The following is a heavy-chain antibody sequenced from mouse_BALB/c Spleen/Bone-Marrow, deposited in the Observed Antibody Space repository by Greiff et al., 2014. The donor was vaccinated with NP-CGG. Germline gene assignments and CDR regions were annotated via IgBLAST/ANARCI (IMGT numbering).Heavy chain of an antibody. V-gene: IGHV7-3*02. J-gene: IGHJ1*01. CDR2: IRNKANGYTT. D-gene: IGHD2-1*01. Sequence: EVQLQQSGGGLVQPGGSLRLSCATSGFTFTDYYMSWVRQPPGKALEWLGFIRNKANGYTTEYSASVKGRFTISRDNSQSILYLQVNTLRAEDSATYYCARDKNYGSYWYFDVWGAGTTVTVSS. CDR3: ARDKNYGSYWYFDV. CDR1: GFTFTDYY.